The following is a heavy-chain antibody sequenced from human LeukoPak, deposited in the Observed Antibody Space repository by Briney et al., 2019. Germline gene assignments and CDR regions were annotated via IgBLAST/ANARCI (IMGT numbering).Heavy chain of an antibody. V-gene: IGHV3-74*01. CDR2: INTDGSIT. J-gene: IGHJ6*02. CDR1: GFTFSDYW. CDR3: ARDKDYGDSNYYYGMDV. D-gene: IGHD4-17*01. Sequence: GGSLRLSCAASGFTFSDYWIHWVRQAPGKGLVWVSRINTDGSITNYADSVKGRFTISRDNSKDTLYVQMNSLRAEDTALYYCARDKDYGDSNYYYGMDVWGQGTTVTVSS.